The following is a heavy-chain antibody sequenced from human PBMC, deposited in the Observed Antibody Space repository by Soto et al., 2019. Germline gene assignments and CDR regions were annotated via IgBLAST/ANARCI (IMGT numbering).Heavy chain of an antibody. D-gene: IGHD5-18*01. Sequence: SEALSLTCTVSGGSISTYYWTWIRQPPGKGLEWIGYIYYSGSTNYNPSLKSRVTISEDTSKKQFSLKLNSVTAADTAVYYCARGGGYSNPYNFDYWGQGTLVTVSS. CDR1: GGSISTYY. J-gene: IGHJ4*02. CDR3: ARGGGYSNPYNFDY. CDR2: IYYSGST. V-gene: IGHV4-59*01.